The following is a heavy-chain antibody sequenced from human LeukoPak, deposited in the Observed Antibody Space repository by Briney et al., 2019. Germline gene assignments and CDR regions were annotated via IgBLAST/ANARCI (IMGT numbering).Heavy chain of an antibody. V-gene: IGHV3-30-3*01. CDR3: TREGYYAFDI. D-gene: IGHD3-22*01. J-gene: IGHJ3*02. CDR2: ISFDGTNK. CDR1: GFTFTNYA. Sequence: GGSLRLSCAASGFTFTNYALQWVRQAPGKGLEWVAIISFDGTNKDYADYVKGRFTISRDNSENTLFLQMKSLRAEDTAVYYCTREGYYAFDIWGQGTMVTVSS.